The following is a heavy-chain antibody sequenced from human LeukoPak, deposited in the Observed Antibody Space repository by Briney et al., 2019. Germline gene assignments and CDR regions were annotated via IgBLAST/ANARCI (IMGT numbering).Heavy chain of an antibody. CDR1: GFTFSNYA. CDR2: ISSNGGST. V-gene: IGHV3-64*02. D-gene: IGHD4-17*01. J-gene: IGHJ4*02. Sequence: GGSLRLSCAASGFTFSNYAMHWVRRAPGKGLEYVSAISSNGGSTYYADSVKGRFTISRDNSRNTLYLQMGSLRAEDMAVNYCARGLTTGEYWGQGTLVTVSS. CDR3: ARGLTTGEY.